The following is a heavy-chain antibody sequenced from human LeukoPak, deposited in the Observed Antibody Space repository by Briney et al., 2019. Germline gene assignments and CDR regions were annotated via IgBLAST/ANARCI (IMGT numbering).Heavy chain of an antibody. J-gene: IGHJ6*02. D-gene: IGHD3-22*01. Sequence: GGSLRLSCAASGFTFSSYWMSWVRQAPGKGLEWVANIKQDGSEKYYVDSVKGRFTISGDNAKNSLYLQMNSLRAEDTAVYYCARWSYDSSGYSFYYYYYGMDVWGQGTTVTVSS. CDR1: GFTFSSYW. CDR3: ARWSYDSSGYSFYYYYYGMDV. CDR2: IKQDGSEK. V-gene: IGHV3-7*01.